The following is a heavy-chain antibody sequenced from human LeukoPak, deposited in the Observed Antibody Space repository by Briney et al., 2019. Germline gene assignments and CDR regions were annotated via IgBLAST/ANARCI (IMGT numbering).Heavy chain of an antibody. V-gene: IGHV1-46*01. CDR1: GYTFTDFY. CDR2: INPTTGST. Sequence: ASVKVSCKASGYTFTDFYLHWVRQAPGQGLEWMGIINPTTGSTTYAQKLQGRVTMTRDMSTSTVYMELSSLRSEDTAVYFCARDLNPQSIGMRAFDIWGQGTMVTASS. CDR3: ARDLNPQSIGMRAFDI. D-gene: IGHD1-14*01. J-gene: IGHJ3*02.